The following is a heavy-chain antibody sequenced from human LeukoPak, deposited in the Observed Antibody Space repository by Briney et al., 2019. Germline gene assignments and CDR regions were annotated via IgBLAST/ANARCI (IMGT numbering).Heavy chain of an antibody. V-gene: IGHV3-30-3*01. CDR3: AKDGGYDFWSGYPKGFAY. CDR1: GFTFSSYA. CDR2: ISYDGSNK. J-gene: IGHJ4*02. Sequence: GRSLRLSCAASGFTFSSYAMHWVRQAPGKGLEWVAVISYDGSNKYYADSVKGRFTISRDNSKNTLYLQMNSLRAEDTAVYYCAKDGGYDFWSGYPKGFAYWGQGTLVTVSS. D-gene: IGHD3-3*01.